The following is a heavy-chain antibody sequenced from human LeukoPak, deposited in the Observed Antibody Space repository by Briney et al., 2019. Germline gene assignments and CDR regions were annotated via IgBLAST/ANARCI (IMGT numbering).Heavy chain of an antibody. D-gene: IGHD3-3*01. Sequence: ASVKVSCKASGYSFSDYYIHWVRQAPGQGPEWMGWINPNSGGTNYAQKFQGRVTMTTDASISTAYMELSRLRSDDTAVYYCARDRDFWSGTSPFDIWGQGTMVTVSS. CDR2: INPNSGGT. V-gene: IGHV1-2*02. CDR1: GYSFSDYY. CDR3: ARDRDFWSGTSPFDI. J-gene: IGHJ3*02.